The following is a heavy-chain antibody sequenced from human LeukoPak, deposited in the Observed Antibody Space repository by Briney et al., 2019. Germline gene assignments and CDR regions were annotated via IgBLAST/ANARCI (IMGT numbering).Heavy chain of an antibody. D-gene: IGHD2-2*01. Sequence: GGSLRLSCAASGFTFSTYWTHWVRQAPGKGLVWVSRINPDGSSTSYADSVKGRFTISRDNAKNTLYLQMNSLRAEDTGVFYCARGRYCTSASCYLDHWGQGTLVTVSS. CDR1: GFTFSTYW. CDR3: ARGRYCTSASCYLDH. V-gene: IGHV3-74*01. CDR2: INPDGSST. J-gene: IGHJ4*02.